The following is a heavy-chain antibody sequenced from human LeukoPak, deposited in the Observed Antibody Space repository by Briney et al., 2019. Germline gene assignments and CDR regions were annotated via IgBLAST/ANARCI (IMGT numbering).Heavy chain of an antibody. J-gene: IGHJ4*02. Sequence: ASVKVSCKASGYTFTSYYMHWVRQAPGQGLEWMGWINLNSGGTNYAQKFQGRVTMTRDTSISTAYMELSRLRSDDTAVYYCASLYSSSWYFGYWGQGTLVTVSS. CDR3: ASLYSSSWYFGY. V-gene: IGHV1-2*02. CDR2: INLNSGGT. D-gene: IGHD6-13*01. CDR1: GYTFTSYY.